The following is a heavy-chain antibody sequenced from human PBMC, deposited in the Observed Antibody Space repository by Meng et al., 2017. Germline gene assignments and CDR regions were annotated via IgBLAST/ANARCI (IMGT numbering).Heavy chain of an antibody. CDR1: GFTFSSYA. CDR2: ISYDGSNK. CDR3: ARGEASDY. J-gene: IGHJ4*02. V-gene: IGHV3-30*01. Sequence: QVQLVESGEGVVQPGRSLRLSCAASGFTFSSYAMHWVRQAPGKGLEWVAVISYDGSNKYYADSVKGRFTISRDNSKNTLYLQMNSLRAEDTAVYYCARGEASDYWGQGTLVTVSS.